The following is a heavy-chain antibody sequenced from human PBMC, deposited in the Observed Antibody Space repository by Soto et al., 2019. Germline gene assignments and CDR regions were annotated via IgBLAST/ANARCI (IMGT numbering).Heavy chain of an antibody. D-gene: IGHD1-26*01. Sequence: PSQPLSLTCAISGDSVSSSSVTWNWIRQSPSRGLEWLGRTYYRSKWYNDYAESVKSRITINPDTSKNQFSLHLNSVTPEDTAVYYCVRLIGNSWLDFWGQGTLVTVS. CDR3: VRLIGNSWLDF. CDR2: TYYRSKWYN. V-gene: IGHV6-1*01. CDR1: GDSVSSSSVT. J-gene: IGHJ5*01.